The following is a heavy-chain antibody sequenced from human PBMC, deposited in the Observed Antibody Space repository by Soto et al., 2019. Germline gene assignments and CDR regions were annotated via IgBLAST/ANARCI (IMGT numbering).Heavy chain of an antibody. CDR2: SDPTDSYT. CDR1: GYSFTSYW. CDR3: ARDPKSSSWYYDAFDI. Sequence: GESLKISCKGSGYSFTSYWISWVRQMPGKGLEWMGRSDPTDSYTNYSPSFQGHVTISTDKSISSAYLQWSSLKASDTAVYYCARDPKSSSWYYDAFDIWGQGTMVTVSS. D-gene: IGHD6-13*01. J-gene: IGHJ3*02. V-gene: IGHV5-10-1*01.